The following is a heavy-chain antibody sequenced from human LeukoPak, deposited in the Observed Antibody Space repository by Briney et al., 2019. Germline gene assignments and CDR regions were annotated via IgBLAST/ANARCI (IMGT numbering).Heavy chain of an antibody. V-gene: IGHV1-69*05. CDR1: GGTFSSYA. CDR2: SIPIFGTA. Sequence: ASVKVSCKASGGTFSSYASSWVRQAPGQGLEWMGGSIPIFGTANYAQKFQGRVTITTDESTSTAYMELSSLRSEDTAVYYCARSGTVPSYYDFWSGYYFVYWGQGTLVTVSS. D-gene: IGHD3-3*01. CDR3: ARSGTVPSYYDFWSGYYFVY. J-gene: IGHJ4*02.